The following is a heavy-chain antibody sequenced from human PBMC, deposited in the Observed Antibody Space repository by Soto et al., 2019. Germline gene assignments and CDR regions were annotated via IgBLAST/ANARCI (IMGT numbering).Heavy chain of an antibody. D-gene: IGHD6-19*01. CDR3: ARVRAVAGKRPAAFDI. J-gene: IGHJ3*02. Sequence: ASVKVSCKASGYTFTGYYMHWVRQAPGQGLEWMGWTNPNSGGTNYAQKFQGRVTMTRDTSISTAYMELSRLRSDDTAVYYCARVRAVAGKRPAAFDIWGQGTMVTVSS. CDR2: TNPNSGGT. CDR1: GYTFTGYY. V-gene: IGHV1-2*02.